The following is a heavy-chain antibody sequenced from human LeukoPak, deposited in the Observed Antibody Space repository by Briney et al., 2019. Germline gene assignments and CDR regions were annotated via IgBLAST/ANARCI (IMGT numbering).Heavy chain of an antibody. CDR2: IWYDGSNK. V-gene: IGHV3-33*01. CDR1: GLTFSSYG. D-gene: IGHD2-15*01. CDR3: ARDPPVAATHFTIYYYGMDV. J-gene: IGHJ6*02. Sequence: GGSLRLSCAASGLTFSSYGMHWVRQAPGKGLEWVAVIWYDGSNKYYADSVKGRFTISRDNSKNTLYLQMNSLRAEDTAVYYCARDPPVAATHFTIYYYGMDVWGQGTTVTVSS.